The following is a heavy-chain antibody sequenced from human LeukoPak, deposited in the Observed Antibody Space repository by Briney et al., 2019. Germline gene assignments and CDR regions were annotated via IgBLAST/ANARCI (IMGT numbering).Heavy chain of an antibody. Sequence: ASVKVSCKASGYTFTSYDINWVRQATGQGLEWMGWMNPNSGNTGYAQKFQGRVTITRNTSISTAYMELSSLRSEDTAVYYCARARRFAGSGSPNWFDPWGQGTLVTVSS. CDR1: GYTFTSYD. CDR3: ARARRFAGSGSPNWFDP. V-gene: IGHV1-8*03. D-gene: IGHD3-10*01. J-gene: IGHJ5*02. CDR2: MNPNSGNT.